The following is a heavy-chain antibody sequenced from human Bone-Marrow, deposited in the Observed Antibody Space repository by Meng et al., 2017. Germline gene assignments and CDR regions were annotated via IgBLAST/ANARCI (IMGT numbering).Heavy chain of an antibody. V-gene: IGHV4-38-2*02. D-gene: IGHD3-10*01. J-gene: IGHJ5*02. Sequence: SETLSLTCTVSGYSISSGYYWSWIRQPPGKGLEWIGEINHSGSTNYNPSLKSRVTISVDTSKNQFSLKLSSVTAADTAVYYCARRKTTYYYGSGSYPNWFDPWGQGTLVTVSS. CDR1: GYSISSGYY. CDR2: INHSGST. CDR3: ARRKTTYYYGSGSYPNWFDP.